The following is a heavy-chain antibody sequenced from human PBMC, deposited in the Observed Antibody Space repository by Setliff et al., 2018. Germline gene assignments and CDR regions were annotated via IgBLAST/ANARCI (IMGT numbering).Heavy chain of an antibody. J-gene: IGHJ6*02. CDR3: TRDKDYYGMDV. CDR1: GFTFNTYW. V-gene: IGHV3-7*01. Sequence: PGGSLRLSCAGSGFTFNTYWMTWVRQAPGKGLEWVASITHDGSKTYILDSVKGRFTISRDNTKNSLYLQMKSLRGEDTAVYHCTRDKDYYGMDVWGQGTTVTVSS. CDR2: ITHDGSKT.